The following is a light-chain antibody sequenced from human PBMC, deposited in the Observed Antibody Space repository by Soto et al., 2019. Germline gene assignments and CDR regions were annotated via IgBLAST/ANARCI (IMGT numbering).Light chain of an antibody. CDR3: CSYGGKNNLL. CDR1: SNDVGGYNF. V-gene: IGLV2-11*01. J-gene: IGLJ2*01. Sequence: QSALSQPRSVSGSPGQSVYISCTGTSNDVGGYNFVSWYQQHPGRAPKLVIYDVNKRPSGVPDRFSGSKSDNTASLTISGLQAEDEADYYCCSYGGKNNLLFGGGTKVTVL. CDR2: DVN.